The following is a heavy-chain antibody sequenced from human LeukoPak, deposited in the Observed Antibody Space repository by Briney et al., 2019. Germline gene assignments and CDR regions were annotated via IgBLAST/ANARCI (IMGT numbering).Heavy chain of an antibody. Sequence: GGTLRLSCAASGFTFSSYGMSWVRQAPGKGLEWVSAISGSGGSTYYADSVKGRFTISRDNSKNTLYLQMNSLRAEDMALYYCAKVLRSLGAFDIWGQGTMVTVSS. J-gene: IGHJ3*02. V-gene: IGHV3-23*01. CDR1: GFTFSSYG. CDR2: ISGSGGST. D-gene: IGHD5-12*01. CDR3: AKVLRSLGAFDI.